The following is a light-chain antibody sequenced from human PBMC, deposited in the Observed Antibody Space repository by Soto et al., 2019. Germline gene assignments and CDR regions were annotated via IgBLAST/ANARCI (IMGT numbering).Light chain of an antibody. J-gene: IGKJ5*01. CDR3: QQYGSSPSIT. Sequence: EIVLTQSPGTLSLSPGERATLSCRASQSVSSSYLAWYQQKPGQAPRLLIYDASSRATGIPDRFSGSGSGTDFTLTIISLEPADVAVYYCQQYGSSPSITFGQGTRLEIK. V-gene: IGKV3-20*01. CDR2: DAS. CDR1: QSVSSSY.